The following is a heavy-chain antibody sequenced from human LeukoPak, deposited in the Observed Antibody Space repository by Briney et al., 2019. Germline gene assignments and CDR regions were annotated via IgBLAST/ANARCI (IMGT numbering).Heavy chain of an antibody. J-gene: IGHJ4*02. CDR3: AKDGRRWLQLLDY. CDR1: GFTFSSYG. D-gene: IGHD5-24*01. V-gene: IGHV3-30*18. Sequence: GRSPRLSCAASGFTFSSYGMHWVRQAPGKGLEWVAVISYDGSNKYYADSVKGRFTISRDNSKNTLYLQMNSLRAEDTAVYYCAKDGRRWLQLLDYWGQGTLVTVSS. CDR2: ISYDGSNK.